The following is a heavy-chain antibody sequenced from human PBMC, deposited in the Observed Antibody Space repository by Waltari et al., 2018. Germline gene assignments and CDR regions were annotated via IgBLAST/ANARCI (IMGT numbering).Heavy chain of an antibody. Sequence: EVQLVQSGAEVKKPGESLKISCEGLGYRFATFWIGWVRQMPGKGLEWMGFIYPEDSDTRYSASFQGQVTISVDKFTSTVYLQWSSLKASDTATYYCARQSTRYYDFWTHPMYYYYGMDVWGQGTTVTVSS. J-gene: IGHJ6*02. D-gene: IGHD3-3*01. CDR1: GYRFATFW. V-gene: IGHV5-51*01. CDR3: ARQSTRYYDFWTHPMYYYYGMDV. CDR2: IYPEDSDT.